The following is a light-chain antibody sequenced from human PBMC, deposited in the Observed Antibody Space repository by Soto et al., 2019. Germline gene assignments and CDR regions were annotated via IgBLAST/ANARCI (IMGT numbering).Light chain of an antibody. J-gene: IGLJ3*02. Sequence: QPVLTQSPXXXXXXGASVKLTCTLSSGHSSYAIAWHQQQPEKGPRYLMKLNSDGSHSKGDGIPDRFSGSSSGAERYLTISSLQSEDEADYYCQTWGTGIHWVFGGGTKLTVL. CDR1: SGHSSYA. CDR2: LNSDGSH. V-gene: IGLV4-69*01. CDR3: QTWGTGIHWV.